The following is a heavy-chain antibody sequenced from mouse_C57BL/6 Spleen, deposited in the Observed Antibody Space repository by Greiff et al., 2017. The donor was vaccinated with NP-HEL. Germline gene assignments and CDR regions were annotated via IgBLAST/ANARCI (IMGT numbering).Heavy chain of an antibody. D-gene: IGHD2-1*01. CDR2: IYWDDDT. V-gene: IGHV8-12*01. CDR3: ARYGNYGYFDV. Sequence: QVTLNVSGPGILQSSQTLSLTCSFSGFSLSTSGMGVSWIRQPSGTGLEWLAPIYWDDDTRYNPSLKRRLTLSKHTSRNQVFLKITSVDTADTATYYCARYGNYGYFDVWGTGTTVTVSS. J-gene: IGHJ1*03. CDR1: GFSLSTSGMG.